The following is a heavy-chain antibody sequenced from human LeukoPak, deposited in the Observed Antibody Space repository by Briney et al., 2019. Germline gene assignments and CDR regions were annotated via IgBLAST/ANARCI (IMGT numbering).Heavy chain of an antibody. Sequence: ASVKVSCKASGYTFTSYYMHWVRQAPGQGLEWMGIINPSGGSTSYAQKFQGRVTMTRDMSTSTVYMELSGLRSEDTAVYYCARGAGSSSGYYYMDVWGKGTTVTVSS. D-gene: IGHD6-6*01. CDR3: ARGAGSSSGYYYMDV. J-gene: IGHJ6*03. CDR2: INPSGGST. V-gene: IGHV1-46*01. CDR1: GYTFTSYY.